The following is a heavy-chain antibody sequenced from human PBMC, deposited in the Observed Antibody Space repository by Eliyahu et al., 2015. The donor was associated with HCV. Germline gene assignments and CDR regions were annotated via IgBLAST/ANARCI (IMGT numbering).Heavy chain of an antibody. CDR2: XSYDGSDK. D-gene: IGHD1-26*01. J-gene: IGHJ5*02. Sequence: QVQLVESGGGVVQPGRSLRLSCAASGFXFNNYGXPGGRQAPGKGLGWVAVXSYDGSDKYYADSVKGRFTISRDNSKNALYLQMNSLRAEDTAVYYCAKDCIVGGSSWNWLDPWGQGTLVTVSS. V-gene: IGHV3-30*18. CDR3: AKDCIVGGSSWNWLDP. CDR1: GFXFNNYG.